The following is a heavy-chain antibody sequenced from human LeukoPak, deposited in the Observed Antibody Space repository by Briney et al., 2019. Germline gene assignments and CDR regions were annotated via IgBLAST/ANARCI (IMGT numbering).Heavy chain of an antibody. V-gene: IGHV3-23*01. Sequence: AGGSLRLSCAASGFTFSSYAMSWVRQAPGKGLEWVSAISGSGGSTYYADSVKGRFTISRDNSKNTLYLQMNSLRAEDTAVYYCAKDPLYYYDSSGRFDYWGQGTLVTVSS. CDR2: ISGSGGST. J-gene: IGHJ4*02. CDR1: GFTFSSYA. D-gene: IGHD3-22*01. CDR3: AKDPLYYYDSSGRFDY.